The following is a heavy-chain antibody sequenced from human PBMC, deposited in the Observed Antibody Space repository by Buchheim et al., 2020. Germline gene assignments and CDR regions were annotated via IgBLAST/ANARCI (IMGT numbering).Heavy chain of an antibody. Sequence: VQLVESGGGLVQPGGSLRLSCAASGFSFSTSGMNWVRQAPGKGLEWVAVISYDGSNKYYADSVKGRFTISRDNSKNTLYLQMNSLRAEDTAVYYCARDISTAMALGDFDYWGQGTL. D-gene: IGHD5-18*01. CDR2: ISYDGSNK. J-gene: IGHJ4*02. V-gene: IGHV3-30*03. CDR1: GFSFSTSG. CDR3: ARDISTAMALGDFDY.